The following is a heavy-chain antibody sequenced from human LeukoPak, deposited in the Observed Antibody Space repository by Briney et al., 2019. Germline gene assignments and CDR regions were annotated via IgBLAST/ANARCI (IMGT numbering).Heavy chain of an antibody. CDR1: GFTVSSNY. V-gene: IGHV3-66*04. CDR2: IYSGGST. D-gene: IGHD6-13*01. J-gene: IGHJ6*02. CDR3: ARQQLVWSGYYYGMDV. Sequence: GGSLRLSCAASGFTVSSNYMSWVRPAPGKGLEWVSVIYSGGSTYYADSVKGRFTISRDNSKNTLYLQMNSLRAEDTAVYYCARQQLVWSGYYYGMDVWGQGTTVTVSS.